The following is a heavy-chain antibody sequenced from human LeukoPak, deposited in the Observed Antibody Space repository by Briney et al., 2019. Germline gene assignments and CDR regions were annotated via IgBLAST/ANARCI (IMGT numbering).Heavy chain of an antibody. J-gene: IGHJ4*02. CDR3: AKMPAYYYDSSGYAFHFDH. Sequence: GGSLRLSCEASGFTFSDYYLGWIRQAPGKGLEWISYISGSNSHINYADSVRGRFTISRDNSKSTLYLQMNSLRAEDTAIYYCAKMPAYYYDSSGYAFHFDHWGQGTLVTVSS. V-gene: IGHV3-11*03. CDR1: GFTFSDYY. D-gene: IGHD3-22*01. CDR2: ISGSNSHI.